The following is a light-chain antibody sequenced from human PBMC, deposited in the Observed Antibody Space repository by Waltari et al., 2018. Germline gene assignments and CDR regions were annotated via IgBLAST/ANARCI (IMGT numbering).Light chain of an antibody. CDR1: QSVSSY. J-gene: IGKJ2*01. V-gene: IGKV3-11*01. CDR3: QQRSNWTYT. Sequence: IVLTPSPATLSLSPGERPTLSCRASQSVSSYLAWYQQKPGQAPRLLIYDASNRATGIPARFSGSGSGTDFTLTISSLEPEDFAVYYCQQRSNWTYTFGQGTKLEIK. CDR2: DAS.